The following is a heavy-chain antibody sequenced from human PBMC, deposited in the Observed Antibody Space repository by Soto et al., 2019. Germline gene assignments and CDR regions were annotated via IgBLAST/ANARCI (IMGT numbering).Heavy chain of an antibody. Sequence: ASVKVSCKASNYTFTSYGVHWVRQAPGQGLEWMGWISAFNGNTNYAPKLQDRVTMTTDTSTSTAYMELRNLRPDDTAVYFCARGGMYITSRRWFDPWGQGTLVTVSS. CDR3: ARGGMYITSRRWFDP. V-gene: IGHV1-18*04. CDR1: NYTFTSYG. CDR2: ISAFNGNT. J-gene: IGHJ5*02. D-gene: IGHD6-13*01.